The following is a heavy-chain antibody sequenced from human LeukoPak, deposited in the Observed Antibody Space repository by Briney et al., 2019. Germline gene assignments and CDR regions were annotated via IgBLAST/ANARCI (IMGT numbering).Heavy chain of an antibody. Sequence: GGSLRLSCVGSGFTFSSHAISWVRQAPGKGPEWVSGITADGAQTHYADSVKGRFTIFRDNSRNTLYLQLNSLRAEDTAAYYCVYYDSSGYYYGRLRYWGQGTLVTVSS. CDR3: VYYDSSGYYYGRLRY. V-gene: IGHV3-23*01. CDR2: ITADGAQT. J-gene: IGHJ4*02. CDR1: GFTFSSHA. D-gene: IGHD3-22*01.